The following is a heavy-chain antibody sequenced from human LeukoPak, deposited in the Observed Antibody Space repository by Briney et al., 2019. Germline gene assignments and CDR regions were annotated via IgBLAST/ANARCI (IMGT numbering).Heavy chain of an antibody. V-gene: IGHV1-18*01. J-gene: IGHJ4*02. CDR2: ISAYNGNT. CDR3: ARGGRKLYYYDSSGLYFDY. D-gene: IGHD3-22*01. CDR1: GYTFTSYG. Sequence: GASVKVSCKASGYTFTSYGISWVRQAPGQGLEWMGWISAYNGNTNYAQKLQGRVTMTTDTSTSTAYMELRSLRSDDTAVYYCARGGRKLYYYDSSGLYFDYWGQGTLVTVSS.